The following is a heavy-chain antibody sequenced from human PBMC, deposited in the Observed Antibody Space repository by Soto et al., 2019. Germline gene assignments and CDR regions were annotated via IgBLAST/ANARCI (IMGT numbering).Heavy chain of an antibody. V-gene: IGHV3-23*01. CDR3: AKPNLYCSSTSCYDS. CDR1: GFTCSSYA. D-gene: IGHD2-2*01. J-gene: IGHJ4*02. CDR2: ITGSGGTT. Sequence: PRWSLRLSCVGSGFTCSSYAMSWFRQAPGKGLEWVSAITGSGGTTYYADSMKGRFTISRDNSKSTLYLQMNSLRGEDTAIYYCAKPNLYCSSTSCYDSWGQGTLVTVSS.